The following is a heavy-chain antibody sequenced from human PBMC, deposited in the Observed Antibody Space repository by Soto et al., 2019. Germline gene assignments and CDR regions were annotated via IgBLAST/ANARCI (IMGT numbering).Heavy chain of an antibody. V-gene: IGHV3-48*03. CDR1: GFTFSSYE. D-gene: IGHD1-26*01. Sequence: LRLSCAASGFTFSSYEMNWVRQAPGKGLEWVSYISSSGSTIYYADSVKGRFTISRDNAKNSLYLQMNSLRAEHTAVYYCARKGGAHIFSSLSAFYNCDKDVWGQGNTVTVSS. CDR3: ARKGGAHIFSSLSAFYNCDKDV. CDR2: ISSSGSTI. J-gene: IGHJ6*02.